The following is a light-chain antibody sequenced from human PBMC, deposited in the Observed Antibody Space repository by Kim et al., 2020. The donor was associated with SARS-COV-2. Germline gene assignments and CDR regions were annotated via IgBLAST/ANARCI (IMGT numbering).Light chain of an antibody. V-gene: IGKV1-5*03. CDR2: KAS. J-gene: IGKJ1*01. CDR1: QYITRR. CDR3: QQYDTYPWT. Sequence: IQMTQSPSTLSASVGDRVTITCRASQYITRRLAWYQQKPGKAPKVLISKASTLESGVPSTFSGSGSGTDFTLTISSLQPDDFATYYCQQYDTYPWTFGQGTKVDIK.